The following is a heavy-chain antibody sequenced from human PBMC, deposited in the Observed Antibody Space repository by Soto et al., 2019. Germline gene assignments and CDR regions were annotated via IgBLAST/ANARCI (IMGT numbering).Heavy chain of an antibody. V-gene: IGHV3-21*01. CDR1: GFTFSGYS. CDR3: ERDPTNYYYYGMDV. Sequence: GGSLRLSCEAWGFTFSGYSMSGVRQAPGKGLEWVESISSSSSYIYYADSVKGRFAISRDNAKKSLYLQMTSLRAEDTAVYYRERDPTNYYYYGMDVWRQGTTVTV. J-gene: IGHJ6*02. CDR2: ISSSSSYI.